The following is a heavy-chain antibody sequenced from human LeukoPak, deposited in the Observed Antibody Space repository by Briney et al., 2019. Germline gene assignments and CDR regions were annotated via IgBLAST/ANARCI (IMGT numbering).Heavy chain of an antibody. CDR1: GFTFGEYS. V-gene: IGHV3-9*01. CDR3: ATSRDYYYYMDV. CDR2: ISWDSGSI. Sequence: PGGSLRLSCAASGFTFGEYSMHWVRQAPGKGLEWVSGISWDSGSIAYADSVKGRFTISRDNAKNSLYLQLNSLGAEDTALYYCATSRDYYYYMDVWGKGTTVTVSS. J-gene: IGHJ6*03.